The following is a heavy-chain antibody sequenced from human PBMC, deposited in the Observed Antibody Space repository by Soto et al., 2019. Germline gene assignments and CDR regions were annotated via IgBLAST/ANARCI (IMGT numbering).Heavy chain of an antibody. CDR3: ARLAARWAGGYYYYGMDV. CDR1: GGSFSGYY. J-gene: IGHJ6*02. D-gene: IGHD3-10*01. CDR2: INHSGST. Sequence: SETLSLTCAVYGGSFSGYYWSWIRQPPGKGLEWIGEINHSGSTNYNPSLKSRVTISVDTSKNQFSLKLSSVTAADTAVYYCARLAARWAGGYYYYGMDVWGQGTTVTVSS. V-gene: IGHV4-34*01.